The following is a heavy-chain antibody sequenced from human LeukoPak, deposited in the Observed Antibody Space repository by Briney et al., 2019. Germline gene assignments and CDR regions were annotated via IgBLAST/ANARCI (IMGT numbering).Heavy chain of an antibody. J-gene: IGHJ4*02. CDR2: MNPNSGNT. CDR3: ARGRKVDYGGDY. D-gene: IGHD4-23*01. CDR1: GYTFTSYD. V-gene: IGHV1-8*01. Sequence: ASVEVSCKASGYTFTSYDINWVRQATGQGLEWMGWMNPNSGNTGYAQKFQGRVTMTRNTSISTAYMELSSLRSEDTAVYYCARGRKVDYGGDYWGQGTLVTVSS.